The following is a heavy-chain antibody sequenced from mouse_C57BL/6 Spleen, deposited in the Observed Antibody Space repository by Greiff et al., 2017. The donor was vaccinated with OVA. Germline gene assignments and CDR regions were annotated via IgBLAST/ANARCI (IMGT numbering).Heavy chain of an antibody. D-gene: IGHD1-1*01. V-gene: IGHV5-9*01. Sequence: EVKVVESGGGLVKPGGSLKLSCAASGFTFSSYTMSWVRQTPEKRLEWVATISGGGGNTYYPDSVKGRFTISRDNAKNTLYLQMSSLRSEDTALYYCARQGTTVVKYYFDYWGQGTTLTVSS. CDR1: GFTFSSYT. J-gene: IGHJ2*01. CDR2: ISGGGGNT. CDR3: ARQGTTVVKYYFDY.